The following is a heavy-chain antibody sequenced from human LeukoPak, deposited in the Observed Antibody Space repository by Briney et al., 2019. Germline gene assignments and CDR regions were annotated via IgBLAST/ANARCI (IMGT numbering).Heavy chain of an antibody. CDR3: AREDDWNYEDF. CDR1: GFTFSSYS. D-gene: IGHD1-7*01. J-gene: IGHJ4*02. CDR2: IKQDGSDK. Sequence: GGSLRLSCAASGFTFSSYSMNWVRQAPGKGLEWVANIKQDGSDKYYVSSVKGRFTISRDNAKNSLYLQMNSLRAEDTAVYYCAREDDWNYEDFWGQGTLVTVSS. V-gene: IGHV3-7*01.